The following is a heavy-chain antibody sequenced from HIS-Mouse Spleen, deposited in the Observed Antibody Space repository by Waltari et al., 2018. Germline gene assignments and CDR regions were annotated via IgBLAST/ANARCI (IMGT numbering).Heavy chain of an antibody. CDR2: INHSGRT. J-gene: IGHJ4*02. CDR3: ASPKWELLRGY. D-gene: IGHD1-26*01. Sequence: QVQLQQWGAGLLKPSETLSLTCAVYGGSFSGYYWSWIRQPPGKGLEWIGEINHSGRTNYNPSLKSRVTISVDTAKNQFSLKLSSVTAADTAVYYCASPKWELLRGYWGQGTLVTVSS. V-gene: IGHV4-34*01. CDR1: GGSFSGYY.